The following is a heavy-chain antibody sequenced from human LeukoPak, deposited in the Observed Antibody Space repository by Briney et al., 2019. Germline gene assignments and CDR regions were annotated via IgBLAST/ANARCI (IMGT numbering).Heavy chain of an antibody. D-gene: IGHD4-17*01. CDR1: GFTFSSYW. J-gene: IGHJ4*02. Sequence: GGSLRLSCAASGFTFSSYWMSWVRQAPGKGLEWVANIKQDGSEKYYVDSEKGGFTISRDNAKNSLYLQMNSLRAEDTAVYFCARGRTTVTNWGQGTLVTVSS. V-gene: IGHV3-7*03. CDR2: IKQDGSEK. CDR3: ARGRTTVTN.